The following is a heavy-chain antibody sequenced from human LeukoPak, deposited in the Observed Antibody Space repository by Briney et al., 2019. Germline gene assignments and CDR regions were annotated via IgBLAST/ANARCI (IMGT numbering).Heavy chain of an antibody. CDR1: GFTVSSNY. CDR2: IYSGGST. Sequence: GGSLRLSCAASGFTVSSNYMSWVRQAPGKGLEWASVIYSGGSTYYADSVKGRFTISRDNSKNTLYLQMNSLRAEDTAVYYCAREGTAMVTRREYYFDYWGQGTLVTVSS. D-gene: IGHD5-18*01. CDR3: AREGTAMVTRREYYFDY. V-gene: IGHV3-53*01. J-gene: IGHJ4*02.